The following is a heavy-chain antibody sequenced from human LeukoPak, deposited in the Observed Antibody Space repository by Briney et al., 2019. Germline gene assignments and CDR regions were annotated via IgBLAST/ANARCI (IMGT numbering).Heavy chain of an antibody. CDR1: GFTFSTFG. Sequence: GGSLRLSCAASGFTFSTFGMSWVRQAPGKGLEWVSAISGSGGSTYYADSVKGRFTISRDNSKNTLYLQMNSLRAEDTAVYYCAKVARPTTEDYWGQGTLVTVSS. J-gene: IGHJ4*02. CDR3: AKVARPTTEDY. D-gene: IGHD1-1*01. CDR2: ISGSGGST. V-gene: IGHV3-23*01.